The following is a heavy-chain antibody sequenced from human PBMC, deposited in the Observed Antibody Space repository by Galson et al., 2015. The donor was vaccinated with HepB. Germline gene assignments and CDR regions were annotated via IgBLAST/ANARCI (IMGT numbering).Heavy chain of an antibody. J-gene: IGHJ5*02. CDR2: INPNSGGT. D-gene: IGHD5-12*01. V-gene: IGHV1-2*04. CDR3: ARGGSGYDLGRYNWFDP. Sequence: VKVSCKASGYTFTGYYMHWVRQAPGQGLEWMGWINPNSGGTNYAQKFQGWVTMTRDTSISTAYMELSRPRSDDTAVYYCARGGSGYDLGRYNWFDPWGQGTLVTVSS. CDR1: GYTFTGYY.